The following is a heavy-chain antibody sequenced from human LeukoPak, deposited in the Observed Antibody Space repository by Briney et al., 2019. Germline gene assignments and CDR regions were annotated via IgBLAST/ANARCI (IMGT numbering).Heavy chain of an antibody. J-gene: IGHJ3*02. Sequence: ASVKVSRKVSGYTLTELSMHWVRQAPGKGLEWMGGFDPEDGETIYAQKFQGRVTMTEDTSTDTAYMELSSLRSEDTAVYYCAPLEGWFGELQNAFDIWGQGTMVTVSS. CDR1: GYTLTELS. D-gene: IGHD3-10*01. CDR2: FDPEDGET. CDR3: APLEGWFGELQNAFDI. V-gene: IGHV1-24*01.